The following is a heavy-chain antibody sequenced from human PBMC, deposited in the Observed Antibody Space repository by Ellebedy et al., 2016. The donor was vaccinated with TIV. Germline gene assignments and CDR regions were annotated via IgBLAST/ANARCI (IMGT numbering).Heavy chain of an antibody. Sequence: GESLKISXAAAGFTFSSYWMHWVRQAPGKGLVWVSRINSDGSSTSYADSVKGRFTISRDNAKNTLYLQMNSLRAEDTAVYYCAMTDQLWDAFDIWGQGTMVTVSS. D-gene: IGHD2-2*01. CDR3: AMTDQLWDAFDI. CDR1: GFTFSSYW. J-gene: IGHJ3*02. CDR2: INSDGSST. V-gene: IGHV3-74*01.